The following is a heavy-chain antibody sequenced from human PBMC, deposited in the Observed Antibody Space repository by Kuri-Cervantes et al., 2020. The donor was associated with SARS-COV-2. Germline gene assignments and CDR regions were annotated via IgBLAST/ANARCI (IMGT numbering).Heavy chain of an antibody. CDR1: GGSISSSNW. Sequence: SETLSLTCAVSGGSISSSNWWSWVRRPPGKGLEWIGEIYHSGSTNYNPSLKSRVTISVDKSKNQFSLKLSSVTAADTAVYYCARSTGIVVVPAAIWDYFDYWGQGTLVTVSS. CDR2: IYHSGST. J-gene: IGHJ4*02. V-gene: IGHV4-4*02. CDR3: ARSTGIVVVPAAIWDYFDY. D-gene: IGHD2-2*01.